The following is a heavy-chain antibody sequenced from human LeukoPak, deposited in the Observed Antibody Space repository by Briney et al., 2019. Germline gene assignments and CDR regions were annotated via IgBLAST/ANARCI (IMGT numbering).Heavy chain of an antibody. V-gene: IGHV1-18*01. CDR3: ARAKYYYDSSGYYYVGPLDVDV. Sequence: APVKVSCKASGYTFTSYGISWVRQAPGQGLEWMGLISAYNGNTNYAQKLQGRVTMTTDTSTSTAYMELRSMRSDDTAVYYCARAKYYYDSSGYYYVGPLDVDVWGQGTTVTVSS. J-gene: IGHJ6*02. CDR2: ISAYNGNT. CDR1: GYTFTSYG. D-gene: IGHD3-22*01.